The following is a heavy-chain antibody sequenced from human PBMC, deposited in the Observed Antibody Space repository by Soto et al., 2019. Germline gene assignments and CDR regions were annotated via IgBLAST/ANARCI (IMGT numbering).Heavy chain of an antibody. CDR3: ARDLHYPIAAAGRYYYYGMDV. J-gene: IGHJ6*02. CDR1: GYTFTGYY. V-gene: IGHV1-2*04. CDR2: INPNSGGT. Sequence: ASVQVSCKASGYTFTGYYMHWVRQAPGQGLEWMGWINPNSGGTNYAQKFQGWVTMTRDTSISTAYMELSRLRSDDTAVYYCARDLHYPIAAAGRYYYYGMDVCGQGTTVTVSS. D-gene: IGHD6-13*01.